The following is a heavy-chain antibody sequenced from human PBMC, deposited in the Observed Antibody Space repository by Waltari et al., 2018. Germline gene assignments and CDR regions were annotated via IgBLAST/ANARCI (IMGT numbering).Heavy chain of an antibody. Sequence: QVQLQQWGAGLLKPSETLSLTCAVYGGSFSCYHWSWIRQPPGKGLEWFGEINHSGSTNYNSSLKVRVTISVDTSKNQFSLKLRSVTAADTAVYYCARPYCSSASCYGAFDIWGQGTMVTVSS. D-gene: IGHD2-2*01. CDR1: GGSFSCYH. CDR3: ARPYCSSASCYGAFDI. J-gene: IGHJ3*02. CDR2: INHSGST. V-gene: IGHV4-34*01.